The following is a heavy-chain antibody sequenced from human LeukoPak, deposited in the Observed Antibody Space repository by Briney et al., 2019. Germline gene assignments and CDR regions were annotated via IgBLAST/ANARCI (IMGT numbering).Heavy chain of an antibody. D-gene: IGHD3-3*01. CDR2: ISSSSSYI. Sequence: GGPLRPSCAASGFTFSSYAMSWVRQAPGKGLEWDSSISSSSSYIYYADSVKGRFTISRDNAKNSLYLQMNSLRAEDTAVYYCARDTLYYDFWSGYPGWFDPWGQGTLVTVSS. V-gene: IGHV3-21*01. J-gene: IGHJ5*02. CDR3: ARDTLYYDFWSGYPGWFDP. CDR1: GFTFSSYA.